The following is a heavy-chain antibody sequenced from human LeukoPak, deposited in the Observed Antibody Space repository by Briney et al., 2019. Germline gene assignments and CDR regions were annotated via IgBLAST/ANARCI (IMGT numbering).Heavy chain of an antibody. CDR2: ILNGGKT. CDR1: GGSISRHY. Sequence: PSETLSLTCTVSGGSISRHYWSWIRQPPGKGLEWIGNILNGGKTHYHPSLKSRVTISGDTSKNQFSLKLSSVTAADTAVYYCARSPDSDRLDYWGQETLVTVSS. J-gene: IGHJ4*02. V-gene: IGHV4-59*11. D-gene: IGHD3-22*01. CDR3: ARSPDSDRLDY.